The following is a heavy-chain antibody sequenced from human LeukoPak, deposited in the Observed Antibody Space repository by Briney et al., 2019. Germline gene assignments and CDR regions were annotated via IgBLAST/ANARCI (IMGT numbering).Heavy chain of an antibody. CDR3: VRNLAVAGTCFDS. D-gene: IGHD6-19*01. V-gene: IGHV3-7*03. J-gene: IGHJ4*02. CDR2: IKQDGSDR. Sequence: GGSLRLTCAASGFTFRNYWMSWVRQAPGTGLEWVANIKQDGSDRNYVTSVRGRFTISRDNAESSLFLQMNSLRAEDTAVYYCVRNLAVAGTCFDSWGQGTLVTVSS. CDR1: GFTFRNYW.